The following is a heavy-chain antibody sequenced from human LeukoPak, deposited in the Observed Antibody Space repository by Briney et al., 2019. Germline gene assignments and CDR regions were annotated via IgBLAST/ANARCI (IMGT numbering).Heavy chain of an antibody. CDR3: AKDRSSYGDYFDY. J-gene: IGHJ4*02. V-gene: IGHV3-23*01. Sequence: GGSLILSCAASGFTFSSYAMSWVRQAPGKGLEWVSAISGSGGSTYYADSVKGRFTISRDNSKNTLYLQMNSLRAEDTAVYYCAKDRSSYGDYFDYWGQGTLVTVSS. D-gene: IGHD4-17*01. CDR1: GFTFSSYA. CDR2: ISGSGGST.